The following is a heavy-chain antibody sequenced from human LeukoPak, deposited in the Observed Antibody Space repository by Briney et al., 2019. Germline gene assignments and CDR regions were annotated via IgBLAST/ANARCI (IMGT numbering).Heavy chain of an antibody. V-gene: IGHV4-59*08. CDR1: GGSISSYY. D-gene: IGHD1-26*01. Sequence: SETLSLTCTVSGGSISSYYWSWIRQPPGKGLEWIGYIYYSGSTNYNPSLKSRVTISVDTSKNQFSLKLSSVTAADTAVYYCARHFYSGSYEVDYWGQGTLVTVSS. CDR2: IYYSGST. CDR3: ARHFYSGSYEVDY. J-gene: IGHJ4*02.